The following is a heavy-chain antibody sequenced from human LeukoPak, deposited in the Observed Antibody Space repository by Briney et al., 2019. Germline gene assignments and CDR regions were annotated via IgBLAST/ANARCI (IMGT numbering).Heavy chain of an antibody. V-gene: IGHV4-59*08. CDR3: ASTERCSTTCPLDY. D-gene: IGHD2-2*01. CDR1: GDSISSYY. Sequence: SETLSLTCTVSGDSISSYYWSWIRQPPGKGLEWIGYIYYSGSTNYNPSLKSRVTISVDTSKNQFSLKLSSVTAADTAVYYCASTERCSTTCPLDYWGQGTLVTVSS. CDR2: IYYSGST. J-gene: IGHJ4*02.